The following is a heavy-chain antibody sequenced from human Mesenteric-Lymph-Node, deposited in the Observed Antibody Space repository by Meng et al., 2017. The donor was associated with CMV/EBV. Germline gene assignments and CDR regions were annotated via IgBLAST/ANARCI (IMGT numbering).Heavy chain of an antibody. D-gene: IGHD2-2*01. J-gene: IGHJ3*02. Sequence: ASVKVSCKASGYTFTGYYMHWVRQAPGQGLEWMGWINPNSGGTNYAQKFQGRVTMTRDTSISTAYMELSRLRSDDTAVYYCAREGIVVVPAAQEADDDAFDIWGQGTMVTVSS. V-gene: IGHV1-2*02. CDR1: GYTFTGYY. CDR2: INPNSGGT. CDR3: AREGIVVVPAAQEADDDAFDI.